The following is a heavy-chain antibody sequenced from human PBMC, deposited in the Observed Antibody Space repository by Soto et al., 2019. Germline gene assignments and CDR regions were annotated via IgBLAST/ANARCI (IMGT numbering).Heavy chain of an antibody. V-gene: IGHV3-13*01. J-gene: IGHJ4*02. CDR2: IGTTGES. Sequence: PGGSLRLSCAASGFTFSSYDMHWVRQPTGKGREWVSSIGTTGESFYPGSVKGRFTISRENAKNSLYLQMNSLRAGDTAVYYCARLSRDGYNYFDYWGQGTLVTVSS. CDR3: ARLSRDGYNYFDY. D-gene: IGHD5-12*01. CDR1: GFTFSSYD.